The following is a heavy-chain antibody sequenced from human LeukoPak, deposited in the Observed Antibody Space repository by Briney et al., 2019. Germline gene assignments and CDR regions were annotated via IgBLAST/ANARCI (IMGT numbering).Heavy chain of an antibody. CDR2: MNPNSGNT. D-gene: IGHD2-2*01. CDR1: GYTFTSYY. J-gene: IGHJ4*02. Sequence: ASVKVSCKASGYTFTSYYMHWVRQAPGQGLEWMGWMNPNSGNTGYAQKFQGRVTITRNTSISTAYMELSSLRSEDTAVYYCARGLWCSSTSCHPFDYWGQGTLATVSS. V-gene: IGHV1-8*03. CDR3: ARGLWCSSTSCHPFDY.